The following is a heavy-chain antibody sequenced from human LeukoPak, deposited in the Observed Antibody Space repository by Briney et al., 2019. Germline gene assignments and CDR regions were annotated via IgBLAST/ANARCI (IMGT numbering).Heavy chain of an antibody. CDR2: IYSGGST. CDR3: AREMAAGHYHDAFDI. CDR1: GFTVSSNY. D-gene: IGHD6-13*01. J-gene: IGHJ3*02. V-gene: IGHV3-66*01. Sequence: GGSLRLSCAASGFTVSSNYMSWVRQAPGKGLEWVSVIYSGGSTYYADSVKGRLTISRDNSKNTLYLQMNSLRAEDTAVYYCAREMAAGHYHDAFDIWGQGTMVTVSS.